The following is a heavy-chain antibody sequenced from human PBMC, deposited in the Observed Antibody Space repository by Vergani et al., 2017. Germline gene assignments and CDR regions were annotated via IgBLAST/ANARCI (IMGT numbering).Heavy chain of an antibody. CDR2: ISSSSSYI. Sequence: EVQLVESGGGLVQPGGSLKLSCAASGFTFSGSAMHWVRQAPGKGLEWVSSISSSSSYIYYADSVKGRFTISRDNAKNSLYLQMNSLRAEDTAVYYCARDGDDFWSGPWFDPWGQGTLVTVSS. J-gene: IGHJ5*02. CDR1: GFTFSGSA. CDR3: ARDGDDFWSGPWFDP. D-gene: IGHD3-3*01. V-gene: IGHV3-21*01.